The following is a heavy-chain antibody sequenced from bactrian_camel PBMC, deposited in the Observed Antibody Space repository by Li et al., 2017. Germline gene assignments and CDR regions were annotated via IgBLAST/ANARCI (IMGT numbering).Heavy chain of an antibody. CDR2: IGPGSDST. CDR1: GYAISSGC. J-gene: IGHJ6*01. CDR3: AAAAGPCDPDTNHHNA. Sequence: DVQLVESGGGSVQAGGSLRLSCAASGYAISSGCLGWFRQAPGNEREGVARIGPGSDSTWYADSVKGRFTISQDSAKDTVYLQMNSLEPEDTAVYTCAAAAGPCDPDTNHHNAWGRGTQVTVS. V-gene: IGHV3S40*01. D-gene: IGHD4*01.